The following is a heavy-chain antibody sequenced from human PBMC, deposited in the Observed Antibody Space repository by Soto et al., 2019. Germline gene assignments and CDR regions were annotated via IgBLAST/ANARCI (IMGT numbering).Heavy chain of an antibody. J-gene: IGHJ6*02. CDR1: GFTFSDYY. D-gene: IGHD6-13*01. CDR3: ARVEKQPSLLAYGMDV. V-gene: IGHV3-11*05. CDR2: ISSSSSYT. Sequence: GGSLRLSCAASGFTFSDYYMSWIRQAPGKGLEWVSYISSSSSYTNYADSVKGRFTISRDNAKNSLYLQMNSLRAEDTAVYYCARVEKQPSLLAYGMDVWGQGTTVTVSS.